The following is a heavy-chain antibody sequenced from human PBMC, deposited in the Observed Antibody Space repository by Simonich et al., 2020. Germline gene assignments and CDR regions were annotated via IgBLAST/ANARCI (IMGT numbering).Heavy chain of an antibody. CDR1: GYNFTGYN. CDR3: ARDELGIQHWYFDL. V-gene: IGHV1-2*02. Sequence: QVQLVQSGAEVKKPGASVKVSGTASGYNFTGYNMPWVRLAPGQGLEWMVWINPNHGGTYYAQKFQGRGTMTRATSISPAYMELSRLRSDDTAVYYCARDELGIQHWYFDLWGRGTLVTVSS. D-gene: IGHD7-27*01. CDR2: INPNHGGT. J-gene: IGHJ2*01.